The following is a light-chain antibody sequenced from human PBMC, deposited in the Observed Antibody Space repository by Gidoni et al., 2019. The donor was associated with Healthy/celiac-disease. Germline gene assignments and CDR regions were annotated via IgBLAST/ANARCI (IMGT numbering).Light chain of an antibody. J-gene: IGKJ1*01. V-gene: IGKV3-11*01. CDR2: YAS. CDR3: QQRSNWPRGT. CDR1: QSVSSY. Sequence: EIVLTQAPATLSLSPGERATLSCRASQSVSSYLAWYQQKPGQAPRLLLYYASHRATGIPARFSGSCSGTAFPPPTRSLVPRDFAVYYCQQRSNWPRGTFGQGTKVEIK.